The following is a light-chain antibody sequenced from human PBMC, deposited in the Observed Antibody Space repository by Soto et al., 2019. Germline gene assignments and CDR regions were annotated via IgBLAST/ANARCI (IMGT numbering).Light chain of an antibody. V-gene: IGKV3-15*01. CDR1: QSVSSN. CDR3: QQYNNWPYT. CDR2: GAS. J-gene: IGKJ2*01. Sequence: EIVLTQSPGTLSLSPGERAILSCRASQSVSSNLAWYQQKPGQAPRLLIYGASTRATGIPARFSGSGSGTEFTLTISSLQSEDFAVYYCQQYNNWPYTFGQGTKLEIK.